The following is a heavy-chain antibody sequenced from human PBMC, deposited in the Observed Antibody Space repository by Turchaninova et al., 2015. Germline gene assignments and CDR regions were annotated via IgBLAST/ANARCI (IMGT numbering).Heavy chain of an antibody. CDR2: ISYEGNNK. CDR3: AKGRWGYSFGTYFDY. D-gene: IGHD5-18*01. J-gene: IGHJ4*02. CDR1: GVTFSSYA. Sequence: QVQLVEAGGDVVQPGRSLSLSCAAAGVTFSSYAMNLDRQEPGKGLEWGAVISYEGNNKNYLYSVKGRFTISRDNSKNTVFLQMNSLRAEDTAVYYCAKGRWGYSFGTYFDYWGQGTLVTVSS. V-gene: IGHV3-30*18.